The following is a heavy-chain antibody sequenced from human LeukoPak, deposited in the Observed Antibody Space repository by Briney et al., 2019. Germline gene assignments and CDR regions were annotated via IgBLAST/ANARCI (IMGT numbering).Heavy chain of an antibody. CDR2: IIPILAKA. CDR3: ARGGQFSTGAHFDY. J-gene: IGHJ4*02. D-gene: IGHD1-26*01. V-gene: IGHV1-69*04. CDR1: GGTFSTYS. Sequence: GASVKVSCKASGGTFSTYSISWVRQAPGQGLEWMGRIIPILAKANYAQKFQGRVTITADKSTSTAYMDLSGLRSEDTAVYYCARGGQFSTGAHFDYWGQGTPVTVSS.